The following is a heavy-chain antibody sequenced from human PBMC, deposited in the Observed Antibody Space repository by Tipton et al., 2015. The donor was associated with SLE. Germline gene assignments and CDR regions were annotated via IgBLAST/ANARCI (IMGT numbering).Heavy chain of an antibody. J-gene: IGHJ4*02. D-gene: IGHD6-13*01. CDR3: ARGYSSSWYLGEYYFDY. V-gene: IGHV4-59*01. Sequence: TLSLTCTVSGDSISNNYWSWIRQPPGKGLEWIGNIFHTGTPNYSASLKSRVTMLLDTSKNEFSLKLTSVTAADSAVYYCARGYSSSWYLGEYYFDYWGQGTLVTVSS. CDR2: IFHTGTP. CDR1: GDSISNNY.